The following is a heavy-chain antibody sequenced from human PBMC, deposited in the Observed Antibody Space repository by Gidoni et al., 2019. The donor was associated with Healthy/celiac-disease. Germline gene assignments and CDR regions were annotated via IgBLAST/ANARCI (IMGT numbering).Heavy chain of an antibody. J-gene: IGHJ4*02. CDR3: ARVPGYSSGWSHFDY. Sequence: EVQLVESGGGLVQPGGSLRLSCEASGFTFSSYSMNWVRQAPGKGLEWVSYISSSSSTIYYADSVKGRFTISRDNAKNSLYLQMNSLRAEDTAVYYCARVPGYSSGWSHFDYWGQGTLVTVSS. CDR2: ISSSSSTI. V-gene: IGHV3-48*01. D-gene: IGHD6-19*01. CDR1: GFTFSSYS.